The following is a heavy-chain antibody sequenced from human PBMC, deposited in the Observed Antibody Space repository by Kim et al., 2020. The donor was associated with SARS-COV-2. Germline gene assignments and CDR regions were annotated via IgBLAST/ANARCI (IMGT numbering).Heavy chain of an antibody. J-gene: IGHJ4*02. D-gene: IGHD3-10*01. CDR2: IYYSGST. V-gene: IGHV4-61*01. Sequence: SETLSLTCTVSGCSVSSGSYYWSWIRQPPGKGLEWIGYIYYSGSTNYNPSLKSRVTISVDTSKNQFSLKLSSVTAADTAVYYCAREVWYGVDYLGQGTL. CDR1: GCSVSSGSYY. CDR3: AREVWYGVDY.